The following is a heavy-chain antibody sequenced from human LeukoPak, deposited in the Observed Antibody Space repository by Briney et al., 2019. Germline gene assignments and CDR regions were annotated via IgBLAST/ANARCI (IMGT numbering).Heavy chain of an antibody. V-gene: IGHV3-23*01. Sequence: QPGRSLRLSCAASGFTFSSYAMHWVRQAPGKGLEWVSTISRSSSNTYYAESVKGRFTISRDNSRTTLSLHMSSLRGDDTAVYYCAKGPLYCSGASCYSVDYWGQGTLVTVSS. CDR1: GFTFSSYA. CDR3: AKGPLYCSGASCYSVDY. CDR2: ISRSSSNT. D-gene: IGHD2-15*01. J-gene: IGHJ4*02.